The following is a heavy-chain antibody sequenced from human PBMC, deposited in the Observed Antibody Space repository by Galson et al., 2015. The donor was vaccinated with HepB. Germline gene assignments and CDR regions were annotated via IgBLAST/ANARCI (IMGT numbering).Heavy chain of an antibody. CDR1: GGTFSGYA. D-gene: IGHD1-7*01. CDR2: IIPIFGTA. V-gene: IGHV1-69*13. J-gene: IGHJ6*02. CDR3: AREITGTTLGYYYYGMDV. Sequence: SVKVSCKASGGTFSGYAISWVRQAPGQGLEWMGGIIPIFGTANYAQKFQGRVTITADESTSTAYMELSSLRSEDTAVYYCAREITGTTLGYYYYGMDVWGQGTTVTVSS.